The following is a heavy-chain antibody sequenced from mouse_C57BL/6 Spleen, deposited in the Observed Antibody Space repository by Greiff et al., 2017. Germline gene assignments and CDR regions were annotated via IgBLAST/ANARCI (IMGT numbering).Heavy chain of an antibody. V-gene: IGHV1-69*01. CDR3: AIYYYGSSYDRGY. Sequence: VQLQQPGAELVMPGASVKLSCKASGYTFTSYWMHWVKQRPGQGLEWIGEIDPSDSYTNYNQKFKGKSTLTVDKSSSTAYMQLSSLTSEDSAVYYCAIYYYGSSYDRGYWGQGTTLTVSS. CDR2: IDPSDSYT. J-gene: IGHJ2*01. D-gene: IGHD1-1*01. CDR1: GYTFTSYW.